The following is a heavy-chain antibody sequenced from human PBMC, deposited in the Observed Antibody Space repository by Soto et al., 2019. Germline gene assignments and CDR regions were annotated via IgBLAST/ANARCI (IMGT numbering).Heavy chain of an antibody. D-gene: IGHD2-2*02. J-gene: IGHJ6*02. CDR3: AREYTAWRFAYGLDV. CDR1: GFTFSNYS. Sequence: PVGSRSLSGVGSGFTFSNYSINWVRQAPGEGLEGVSSIGSRSDIYYADSVKGRFTISRDNAKNSVSLQMNSLRAEDTAVYYCAREYTAWRFAYGLDVWGQGTTVNVSS. CDR2: IGSRSDI. V-gene: IGHV3-21*01.